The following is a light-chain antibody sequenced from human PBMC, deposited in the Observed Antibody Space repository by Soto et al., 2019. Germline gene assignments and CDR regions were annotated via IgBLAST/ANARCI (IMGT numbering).Light chain of an antibody. CDR1: QSISSY. Sequence: DIQMTQSPSSLSASVGDRVTITCRASQSISSYLHWYQQKPGKAPKLLFYAASSLQSGVPSRFSGSGSRTDFTLTISSLQPEDFATYYCQQSYSTPAWTFGQGTKVEIK. CDR2: AAS. V-gene: IGKV1-39*01. J-gene: IGKJ1*01. CDR3: QQSYSTPAWT.